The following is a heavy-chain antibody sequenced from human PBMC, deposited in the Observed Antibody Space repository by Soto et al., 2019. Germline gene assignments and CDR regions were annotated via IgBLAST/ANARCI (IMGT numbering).Heavy chain of an antibody. D-gene: IGHD2-15*01. V-gene: IGHV6-1*01. Sequence: SQTLSLTCAISGDSVSSNSAAWNWIRQSPSRGLEWLGRTYYRSKWYNEYTPSVKSRISINPDTSKNQDSLQVKSVTPEDTVVFFFLRARYCSGGSCYYGVDVWGKGTTVTVSS. CDR3: LRARYCSGGSCYYGVDV. J-gene: IGHJ6*04. CDR2: TYYRSKWYN. CDR1: GDSVSSNSAA.